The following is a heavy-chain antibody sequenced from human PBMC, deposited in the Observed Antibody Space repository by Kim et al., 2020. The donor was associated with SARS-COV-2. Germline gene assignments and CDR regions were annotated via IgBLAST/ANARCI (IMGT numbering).Heavy chain of an antibody. V-gene: IGHV4-59*13. J-gene: IGHJ6*02. D-gene: IGHD3-10*01. Sequence: SETLSLTCTVSGGSISSYYWSWIRQPPGKGLEWIGYIYYSGSTNYNPSLKSRVTISVDTSKNQFSLKLSSVTAADTAVYYCARDRTYGSGSYAYYYGMDVWGQGTTVTVSS. CDR1: GGSISSYY. CDR2: IYYSGST. CDR3: ARDRTYGSGSYAYYYGMDV.